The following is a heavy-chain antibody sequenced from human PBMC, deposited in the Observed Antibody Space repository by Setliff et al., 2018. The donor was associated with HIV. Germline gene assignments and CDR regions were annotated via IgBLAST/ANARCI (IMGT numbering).Heavy chain of an antibody. D-gene: IGHD2-2*01. CDR2: IIPILGIA. Sequence: SVKVSCKASGDTFSSYAISWVRQAPGQGLEWMGGIIPILGIANYAQKFQDRVTITADKSTDTAYMGLSSLRSEDTAVYYCARAQYQLLEPPTYNWFDPWGQGTLVTV. J-gene: IGHJ5*02. CDR3: ARAQYQLLEPPTYNWFDP. CDR1: GDTFSSYA. V-gene: IGHV1-69*10.